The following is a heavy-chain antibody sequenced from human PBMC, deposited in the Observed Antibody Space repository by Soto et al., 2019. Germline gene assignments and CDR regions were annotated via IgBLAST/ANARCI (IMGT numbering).Heavy chain of an antibody. D-gene: IGHD3-22*01. CDR3: ARGTTFSMKGAANWLDP. J-gene: IGHJ5*02. V-gene: IGHV1-3*01. Sequence: ASVKVSCKASGYIFSTYAIHWVRQAPGQKFEWMGWINAGNGNTKYSQKFQDRVTFTRDTSASTASMELSSLRSGGTAVYYCARGTTFSMKGAANWLDPWGQGTLVTVSS. CDR2: INAGNGNT. CDR1: GYIFSTYA.